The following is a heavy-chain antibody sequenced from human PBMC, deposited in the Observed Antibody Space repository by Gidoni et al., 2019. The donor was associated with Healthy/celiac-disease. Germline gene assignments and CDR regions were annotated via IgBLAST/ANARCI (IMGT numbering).Heavy chain of an antibody. CDR1: GGSISIRSYY. D-gene: IGHD3-16*02. J-gene: IGHJ4*02. Sequence: QLQLQESGPGLVKPSETLSLTCTVPGGSISIRSYYWGWIRQPPGKGLEWIGSIYYSGSTYYNPSLKSRVTISVDTSKNQFSLKLSSVTAADTAVYYCARLMITFGGVIVGIDYWGQGTLVTVSS. CDR3: ARLMITFGGVIVGIDY. CDR2: IYYSGST. V-gene: IGHV4-39*01.